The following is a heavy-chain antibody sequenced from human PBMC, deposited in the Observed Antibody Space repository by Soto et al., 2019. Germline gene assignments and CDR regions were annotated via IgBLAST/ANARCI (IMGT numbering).Heavy chain of an antibody. CDR3: AREEIAAAGPY. CDR1: GFTFSSYG. V-gene: IGHV3-33*01. D-gene: IGHD6-13*01. J-gene: IGHJ4*02. Sequence: GGSLRLSCAASGFTFSSYGMHWVRQAPGKGLEWVAVIWYDGSNKYYADSVKGRFTISRDNSKNTLYLQMNSLRAEDTAVYYCAREEIAAAGPYWGQGTLVTVSS. CDR2: IWYDGSNK.